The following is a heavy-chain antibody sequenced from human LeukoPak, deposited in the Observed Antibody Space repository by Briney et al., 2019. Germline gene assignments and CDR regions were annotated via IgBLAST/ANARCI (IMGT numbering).Heavy chain of an antibody. V-gene: IGHV4-61*01. CDR3: ARRWVYDKRAFDA. Sequence: PSETLSLTCTVSGGSVSGTYYWSWIRQPPGQGLEWFAYIYHTGSTDSNPSLRSRVTISLDTSKNQFSLKLNSVTAADTAVYYCARRWVYDKRAFDAWGQGALVTVSS. D-gene: IGHD3-16*01. J-gene: IGHJ3*01. CDR1: GGSVSGTYY. CDR2: IYHTGST.